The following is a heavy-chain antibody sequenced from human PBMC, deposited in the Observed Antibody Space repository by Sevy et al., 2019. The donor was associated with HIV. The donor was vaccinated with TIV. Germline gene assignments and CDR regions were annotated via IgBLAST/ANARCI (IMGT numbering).Heavy chain of an antibody. J-gene: IGHJ4*02. D-gene: IGHD4-17*01. V-gene: IGHV4-31*03. Sequence: SETLSLPCTVSGGSISSGGYYWSWIRQHPGKGLEGIGYIYYSGSTYYNPSLKSRVTISVETSKNQFSLKLSSVTAADTAVYYCASLGSTVPNWGQGTLVTVSS. CDR2: IYYSGST. CDR1: GGSISSGGYY. CDR3: ASLGSTVPN.